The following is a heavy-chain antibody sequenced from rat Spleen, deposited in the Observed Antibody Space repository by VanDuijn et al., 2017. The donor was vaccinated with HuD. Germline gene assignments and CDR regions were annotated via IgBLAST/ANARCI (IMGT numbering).Heavy chain of an antibody. CDR2: ISYSGST. Sequence: EVQLQESGPGLVKPSQSLSLTCSVTGYSITNNYWGWIRKFPGNKMEWLGHISYSGSTSYNPSLKSRISITRDTSKNQFFLQFNSVTTEDTATYYCARYEDYGGWYFDFWGPGTMVTVSS. CDR3: ARYEDYGGWYFDF. CDR1: GYSITNNY. D-gene: IGHD1-1*01. J-gene: IGHJ1*01. V-gene: IGHV3-1*01.